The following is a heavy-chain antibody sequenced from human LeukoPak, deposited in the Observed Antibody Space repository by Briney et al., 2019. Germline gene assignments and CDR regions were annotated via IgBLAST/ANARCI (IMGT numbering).Heavy chain of an antibody. D-gene: IGHD1-26*01. CDR2: IYYSGAT. CDR1: GDSISSYY. Sequence: SETLSLTCTVSGDSISSYYWSWIRQPPGKGLEWIAYIYYSGATNYSPSLKSRVTISVDRSKNQFSLKLNSVTAADTAVYYCARHGAWAPFDYWGQGTLVTVSS. V-gene: IGHV4-59*08. CDR3: ARHGAWAPFDY. J-gene: IGHJ4*02.